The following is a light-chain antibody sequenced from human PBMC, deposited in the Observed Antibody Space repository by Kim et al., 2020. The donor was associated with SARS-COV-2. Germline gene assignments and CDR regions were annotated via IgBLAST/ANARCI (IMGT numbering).Light chain of an antibody. Sequence: GQSVTLSCTATRSDGCGYNYVSWYQQHPGKAPKLMIYEVSKRPSGVPDRFSGSKSGNTASLTVSGLQAEDEADYYCSSCAGSNNLVFGGGTQLTVL. CDR3: SSCAGSNNLV. V-gene: IGLV2-8*01. J-gene: IGLJ3*02. CDR2: EVS. CDR1: RSDGCGYNY.